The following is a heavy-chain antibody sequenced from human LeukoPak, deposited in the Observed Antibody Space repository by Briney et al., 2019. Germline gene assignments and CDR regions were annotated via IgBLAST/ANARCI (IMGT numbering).Heavy chain of an antibody. CDR3: ARDGLYSSSWYGNWFDP. Sequence: SQTLSLTCAISGDGVSSNSAAWNWIRQSPSRGLEWLGRTYYRSKWYNDYAVSVKSRITINPDTSKNQFSLQLNSVTPEDTAVYYCARDGLYSSSWYGNWFDPWGQGTLVTVSS. V-gene: IGHV6-1*01. J-gene: IGHJ5*02. CDR1: GDGVSSNSAA. CDR2: TYYRSKWYN. D-gene: IGHD6-13*01.